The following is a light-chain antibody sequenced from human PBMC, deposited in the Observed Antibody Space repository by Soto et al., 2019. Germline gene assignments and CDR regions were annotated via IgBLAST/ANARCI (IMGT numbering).Light chain of an antibody. V-gene: IGKV1-12*01. J-gene: IGKJ2*01. CDR2: AAS. CDR3: QQADNFPYT. Sequence: DIQMTQSPSSVSASVGDSVTIICWASQDISSWLAWYQQKPGKAPRLLISAASSLRNGFPSRFSGSGSGTLFTLTINSLHPEDSATYYCQQADNFPYTFGQGTQLEIK. CDR1: QDISSW.